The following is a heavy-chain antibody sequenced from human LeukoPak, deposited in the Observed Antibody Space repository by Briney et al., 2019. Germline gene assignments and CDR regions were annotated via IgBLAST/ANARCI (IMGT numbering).Heavy chain of an antibody. D-gene: IGHD6-19*01. CDR3: ARLDASGLDY. V-gene: IGHV3-48*03. CDR1: GFTFSSYE. Sequence: GGSLRLSCAASGFTFSSYEMNWVRQAPGKGLEWVSYISGSGRTIYYANSVKGRFTISRDNAKNSPCLQMNSLRADDTAVYYCARLDASGLDYWGQGTLVTVSS. CDR2: ISGSGRTI. J-gene: IGHJ4*02.